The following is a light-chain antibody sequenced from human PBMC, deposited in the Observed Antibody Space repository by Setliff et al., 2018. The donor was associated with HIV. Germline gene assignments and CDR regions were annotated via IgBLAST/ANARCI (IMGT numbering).Light chain of an antibody. Sequence: QSVLTQPASVSGSPGQSITISCTGTSADVGGYKYVSWYQQHPGKAPKLIIYDVSDRPSGVSNRFSGSKSGNTASLSISGLQAEDVADYYCSSYTTTSTPGVFGGGTQLTVL. CDR2: DVS. V-gene: IGLV2-14*03. CDR3: SSYTTTSTPGV. CDR1: SADVGGYKY. J-gene: IGLJ3*02.